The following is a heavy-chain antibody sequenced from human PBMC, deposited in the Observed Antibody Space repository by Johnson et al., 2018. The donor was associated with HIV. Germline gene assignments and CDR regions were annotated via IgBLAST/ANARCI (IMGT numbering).Heavy chain of an antibody. D-gene: IGHD4-17*01. V-gene: IGHV3-66*02. CDR2: IYSGGST. J-gene: IGHJ3*02. Sequence: EVQLVESGGGLVQPGGSLRLSCAASGFTVSSNYMSWVRQAPGKGLEWVSVIYSGGSTYYADSVKGRFTISRDNSKNTLYLQMNSLRAEDTAVYYCARASTTVTTGDDAFDIWGQGTMVTVSS. CDR3: ARASTTVTTGDDAFDI. CDR1: GFTVSSNY.